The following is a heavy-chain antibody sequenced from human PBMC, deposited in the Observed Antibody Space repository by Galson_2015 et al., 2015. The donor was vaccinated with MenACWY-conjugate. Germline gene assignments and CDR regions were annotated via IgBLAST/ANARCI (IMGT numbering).Heavy chain of an antibody. CDR1: GDSVSSDSAA. J-gene: IGHJ5*02. CDR3: VRGYCSCATCPVGFDP. V-gene: IGHV6-1*01. CDR2: TYYRSKWYS. D-gene: IGHD2-2*01. Sequence: CAISGDSVSSDSAAWNWFRQSPSRGLEWLGRTYYRSKWYSEYALSVRSRIRVSPDTSNNRFSLQLNSLTLEDTAVYYCVRGYCSCATCPVGFDPWGQGTVVTVSS.